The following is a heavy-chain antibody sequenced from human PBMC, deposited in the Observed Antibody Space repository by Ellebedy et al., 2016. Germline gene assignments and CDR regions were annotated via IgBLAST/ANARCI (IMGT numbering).Heavy chain of an antibody. CDR3: AKDRSYSSEAPDY. CDR2: ISGSGGST. CDR1: GFTFSNYA. V-gene: IGHV3-23*01. J-gene: IGHJ4*02. D-gene: IGHD6-25*01. Sequence: GGSLRLXXATSGFTFSNYAIHWVRQAPGKGLEWVSAISGSGGSTYYADSVKGRFTISRDNSKNTLYLQMNSLRAEDTAVYYCAKDRSYSSEAPDYWGQGTLVTVSS.